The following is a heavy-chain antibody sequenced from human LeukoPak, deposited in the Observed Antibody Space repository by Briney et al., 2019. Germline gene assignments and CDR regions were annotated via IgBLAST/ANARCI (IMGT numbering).Heavy chain of an antibody. Sequence: GGSLRLSCAASGFTFTDYAMSWVRQAPGKGLEWVSGISGSGGTSHHADSVKGRFTISRDNSKNTLYLQMNSLRAEDTAVYYCAKGENPILWWYFDYWGQGTLVTVSS. CDR1: GFTFTDYA. D-gene: IGHD2-21*01. CDR3: AKGENPILWWYFDY. J-gene: IGHJ4*02. V-gene: IGHV3-23*01. CDR2: ISGSGGTS.